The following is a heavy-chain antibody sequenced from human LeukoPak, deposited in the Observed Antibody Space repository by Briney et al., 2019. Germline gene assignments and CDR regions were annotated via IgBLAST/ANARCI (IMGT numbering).Heavy chain of an antibody. J-gene: IGHJ5*02. CDR3: AREYSGWYGDLMFDP. CDR2: IKQDGSEK. Sequence: PGGSLRLSCTASGFTFGDYAMSWVRQAPGKGLEWVANIKQDGSEKYYVDSVKGRFTISRDNAKNSLYLQMNSLRAEDTAVYYCAREYSGWYGDLMFDPWGQGTLVTVSS. CDR1: GFTFGDYA. D-gene: IGHD6-19*01. V-gene: IGHV3-7*01.